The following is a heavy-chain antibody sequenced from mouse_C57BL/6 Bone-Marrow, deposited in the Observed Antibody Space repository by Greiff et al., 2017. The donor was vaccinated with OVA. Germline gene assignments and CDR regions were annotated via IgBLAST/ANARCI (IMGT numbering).Heavy chain of an antibody. J-gene: IGHJ3*01. V-gene: IGHV5-6*02. CDR2: ISSGGSYT. CDR1: GFTFSSYG. Sequence: EVKLVESGGDLVKPGGSLKLSCAASGFTFSSYGMSWVRQTPDKRLEWVATISSGGSYTYYPDSVKGRFTISRDNAKNNLYLQMSSLKSEDTAMYYCARRGYPWFAYWGQGTLVTVSA. D-gene: IGHD2-2*01. CDR3: ARRGYPWFAY.